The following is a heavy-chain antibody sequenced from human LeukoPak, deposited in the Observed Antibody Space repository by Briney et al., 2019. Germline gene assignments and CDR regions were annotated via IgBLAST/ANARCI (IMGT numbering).Heavy chain of an antibody. CDR1: GYNFTTYW. V-gene: IGHV5-51*01. CDR2: IYPVDSKT. J-gene: IGHJ4*02. Sequence: HGESLKISCKGSGYNFTTYWISWVGQLPAKNLEWMGIIYPVDSKTRYSPSVQGQVTISADKSSSTAYLEWSSLKAADTAMYYCAIRYSGSYNDYWGQGTLVTVSS. CDR3: AIRYSGSYNDY. D-gene: IGHD1-26*01.